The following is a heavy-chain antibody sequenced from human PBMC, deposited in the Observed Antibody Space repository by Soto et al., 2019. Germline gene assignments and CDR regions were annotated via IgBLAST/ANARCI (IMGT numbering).Heavy chain of an antibody. CDR3: AKGRGYCSSTSCYVASDY. Sequence: GGSLRLSCAASGFTFSTYAMSWVSQAPGKGLEWVAAISGSGGSTFYADPVKGRFTISRDNSKTTLYLQMNSLGAEDTAVYYCAKGRGYCSSTSCYVASDYWGQGTLVTVS. D-gene: IGHD2-2*01. V-gene: IGHV3-23*01. CDR2: ISGSGGST. CDR1: GFTFSTYA. J-gene: IGHJ4*02.